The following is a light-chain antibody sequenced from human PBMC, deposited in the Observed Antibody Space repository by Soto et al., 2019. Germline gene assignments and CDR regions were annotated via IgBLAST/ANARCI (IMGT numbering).Light chain of an antibody. CDR1: QSININ. J-gene: IGKJ5*01. Sequence: EIGMTQSPATLSVSPGERATLSCRASQSININLAWYQQKPGQAPRLLIYGASTRATGLPARFSGSGSGTELTLIISSLQSEDSAVYYCQQYDNWPITFGQGTRLEIK. CDR2: GAS. CDR3: QQYDNWPIT. V-gene: IGKV3-15*01.